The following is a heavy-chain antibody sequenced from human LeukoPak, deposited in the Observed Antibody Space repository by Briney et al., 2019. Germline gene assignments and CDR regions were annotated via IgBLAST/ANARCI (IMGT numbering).Heavy chain of an antibody. CDR1: GFTFGSYG. D-gene: IGHD4-17*01. CDR2: IWYDGSNK. CDR3: ARGGYGDNPNWFDP. J-gene: IGHJ5*02. Sequence: GGSLRLSWAASGFTFGSYGMHWVRQAPGKGLGWVGIIWYDGSNKYYADSVKGRFTIYRDNSKNTLYLQMNSLRAEDTAVYYCARGGYGDNPNWFDPWGQGTLVTVSS. V-gene: IGHV3-33*01.